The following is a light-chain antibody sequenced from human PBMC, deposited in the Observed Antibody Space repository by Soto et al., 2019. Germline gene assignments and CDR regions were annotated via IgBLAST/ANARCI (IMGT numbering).Light chain of an antibody. CDR1: QGVGSN. V-gene: IGKV3-15*01. J-gene: IGKJ4*01. CDR2: AAT. CDR3: LQYKAWLLS. Sequence: EIVMTQSPATLSVSPGESATLSCWASQGVGSNLAWCQQKPGQAPRLLIYAATTRAAGIPSRFSGSGSGTDFSLTISSLQSEDYAVYYCLQYKAWLLSFGGGTKV.